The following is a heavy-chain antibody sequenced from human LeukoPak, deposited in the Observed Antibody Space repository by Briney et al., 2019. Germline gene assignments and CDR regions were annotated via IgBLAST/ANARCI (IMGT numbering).Heavy chain of an antibody. D-gene: IGHD3-22*01. CDR1: GYSLTSNW. CDR3: ASGYYSHYFDH. Sequence: GESLKISCKGSGYSLTSNWIGWVRQMPGKGLEWMGIIYPGDSETRYSPPFQGQVTISADRSINTAYLQWSSLKASDTAMYYCASGYYSHYFDHWGQGTLVTVSS. V-gene: IGHV5-51*01. J-gene: IGHJ4*02. CDR2: IYPGDSET.